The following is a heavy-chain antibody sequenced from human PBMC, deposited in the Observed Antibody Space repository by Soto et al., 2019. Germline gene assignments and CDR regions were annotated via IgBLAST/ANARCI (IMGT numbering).Heavy chain of an antibody. V-gene: IGHV3-11*01. J-gene: IGHJ4*02. D-gene: IGHD4-17*01. Sequence: QVRLVESGGDLVKPGESLRLSCVASGFTFMDYYMNWVRQAPGKGLEWISYISSTGKNIYYSDSVKGRFIVSRDNAKNSLFLQMNSLTADDTAVYYCGRSHGAGSYWGKGTRVTVSA. CDR3: GRSHGAGSY. CDR2: ISSTGKNI. CDR1: GFTFMDYY.